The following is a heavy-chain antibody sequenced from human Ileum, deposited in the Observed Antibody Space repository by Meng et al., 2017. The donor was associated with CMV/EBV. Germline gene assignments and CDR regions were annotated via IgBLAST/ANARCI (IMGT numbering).Heavy chain of an antibody. CDR2: ISSASTYM. J-gene: IGHJ3*01. CDR1: GFTFGTYT. V-gene: IGHV3-21*04. D-gene: IGHD2-8*02. Sequence: GGSLRLSCAASGFTFGTYTMSWVRQAPGKGLEWVSSISSASTYMYYGDSVKGRFTISRTNANNSLFLQMNSLRTEDTAVYYCARVTAGQTDGFDVWGQGAMVTVSS. CDR3: ARVTAGQTDGFDV.